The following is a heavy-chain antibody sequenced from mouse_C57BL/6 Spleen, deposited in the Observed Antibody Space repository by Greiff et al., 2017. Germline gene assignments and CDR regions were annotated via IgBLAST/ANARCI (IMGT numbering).Heavy chain of an antibody. V-gene: IGHV5-4*01. J-gene: IGHJ2*01. D-gene: IGHD1-1*01. CDR3: ARDGYYYGSSYYFDY. Sequence: EVQVVESGGGLVKPGGSLKLSCAASGFTFSSYAMSWVRQTPEKRLAWVATISDGGSYTYYPDNVKGRFTISRDNAKNNLYLQMSHLKSEDTAMYYCARDGYYYGSSYYFDYWGQGTTLTVSS. CDR2: ISDGGSYT. CDR1: GFTFSSYA.